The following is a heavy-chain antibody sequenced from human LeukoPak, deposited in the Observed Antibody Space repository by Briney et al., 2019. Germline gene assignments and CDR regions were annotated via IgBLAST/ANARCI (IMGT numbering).Heavy chain of an antibody. V-gene: IGHV4-4*02. CDR3: AGLEGRYSTDWFYFFDY. D-gene: IGHD6-19*01. J-gene: IGHJ4*02. CDR2: MYLGGTT. Sequence: PSETLSLTCIVSGGSISSLNLWSWLRQPPGKGLEWIGEMYLGGTTNFNPSLKSRVTILIDKPKNQLSLQLTSVTAADTAVYYCAGLEGRYSTDWFYFFDYWGQGALVTVSS. CDR1: GGSISSLNL.